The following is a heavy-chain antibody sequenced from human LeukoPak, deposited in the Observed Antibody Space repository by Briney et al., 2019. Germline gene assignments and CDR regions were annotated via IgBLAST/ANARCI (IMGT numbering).Heavy chain of an antibody. CDR3: ARDSYDSSGFYPGSRWFDP. V-gene: IGHV5-51*01. D-gene: IGHD3-22*01. CDR1: GYNFTNYW. CDR2: IFPGDSDT. Sequence: GESLKISCKASGYNFTNYWIGWVRQMPGKGLEWMGIIFPGDSDTTYSPSFEGQVTISADKSVSTAYLQWRSLKASDTAMYYCARDSYDSSGFYPGSRWFDPWGRGTLVTVSS. J-gene: IGHJ5*02.